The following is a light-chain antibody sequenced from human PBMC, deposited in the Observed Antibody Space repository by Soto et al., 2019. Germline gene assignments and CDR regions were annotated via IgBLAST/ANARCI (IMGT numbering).Light chain of an antibody. J-gene: IGKJ5*01. CDR2: GAS. V-gene: IGKV3-15*01. CDR1: QVVSDSY. CDR3: QQYNNWPIT. Sequence: EIVLTQSPATLSLSPGERATLSCRASQVVSDSYLAWYQQKPGQAPRLLIYGASTRATGIPARFSGSGSGTEFTLTISSLQSEDFAVYYCQQYNNWPITFGQGTRLEIK.